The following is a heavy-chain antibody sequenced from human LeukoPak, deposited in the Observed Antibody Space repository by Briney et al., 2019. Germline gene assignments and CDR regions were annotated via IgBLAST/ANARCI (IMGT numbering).Heavy chain of an antibody. CDR1: GGSFSGYH. V-gene: IGHV4-34*01. CDR2: IDDRGHT. CDR3: ARDPTTVVTTPYYFDF. J-gene: IGHJ4*02. D-gene: IGHD4-23*01. Sequence: SETLSLTCAVHGGSFSGYHWNWIRQSPGKGLEWIGEIDDRGHTNYNPSLESRITISVDTSKKQFSLNLSSVTAADTAVYYCARDPTTVVTTPYYFDFWGQGTLVTVSS.